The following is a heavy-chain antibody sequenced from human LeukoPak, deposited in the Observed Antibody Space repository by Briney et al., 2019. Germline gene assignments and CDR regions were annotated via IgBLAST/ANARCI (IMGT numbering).Heavy chain of an antibody. Sequence: GRSLRLSCASSGYTFDDYDMHWVRQAPGKGLEWVSGISWNSGSIGYADSVKGRFTISRDNAKNSLYLQMNSLRAEDTALYYCAKDWGVVIMKGVFDYWGQGTLVTVSS. D-gene: IGHD3-3*01. J-gene: IGHJ4*02. CDR1: GYTFDDYD. CDR2: ISWNSGSI. V-gene: IGHV3-9*01. CDR3: AKDWGVVIMKGVFDY.